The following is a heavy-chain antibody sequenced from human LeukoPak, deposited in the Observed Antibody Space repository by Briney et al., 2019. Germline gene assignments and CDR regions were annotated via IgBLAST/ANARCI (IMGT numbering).Heavy chain of an antibody. J-gene: IGHJ3*02. D-gene: IGHD2/OR15-2a*01. Sequence: PGESLKISCKGSGYSFTSYWIGWVHQMPGKGVEWMGIIYPGDSDTRYSPSFQGQVTISADKSITTAYLQWSSLRASDTAMYYCARPANRGDAFDIWGQGTMVTVSS. CDR1: GYSFTSYW. V-gene: IGHV5-51*07. CDR3: ARPANRGDAFDI. CDR2: IYPGDSDT.